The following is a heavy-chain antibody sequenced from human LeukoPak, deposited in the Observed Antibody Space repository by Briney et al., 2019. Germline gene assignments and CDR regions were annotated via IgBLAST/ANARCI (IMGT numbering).Heavy chain of an antibody. CDR1: GASIGISSSY. V-gene: IGHV4-39*01. Sequence: SETLPLPCTVSGASIGISSSYWAGFRKPPGTGLEWFGNIYYSGRTYYSPALKSRLTISVDTSKNQFSLKLSSVTAADTAVYYCARTYSSSWNWFDPWGQGTLVTVSS. D-gene: IGHD6-13*01. CDR3: ARTYSSSWNWFDP. CDR2: IYYSGRT. J-gene: IGHJ5*02.